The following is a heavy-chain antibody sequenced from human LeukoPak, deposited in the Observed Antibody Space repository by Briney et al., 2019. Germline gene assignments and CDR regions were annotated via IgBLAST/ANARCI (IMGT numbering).Heavy chain of an antibody. Sequence: GASVKVSCKTSGYTFVGNHLHWVRQAPGQGPEWMGWINPNTGGTNYAQKFQGRVTMTRDTSISTVYMELTRLRFDDTAVYFCARPYDYLWGSYRNDAFEIWGQGTMATVSS. CDR1: GYTFVGNH. CDR3: ARPYDYLWGSYRNDAFEI. D-gene: IGHD3-16*02. CDR2: INPNTGGT. V-gene: IGHV1-2*02. J-gene: IGHJ3*02.